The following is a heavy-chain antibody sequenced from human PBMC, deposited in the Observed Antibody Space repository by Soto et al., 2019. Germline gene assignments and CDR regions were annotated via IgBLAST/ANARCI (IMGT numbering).Heavy chain of an antibody. CDR1: GRSISSYY. CDR3: ARVWHQTGIAAAGNMWFDP. CDR2: IYYSGST. V-gene: IGHV4-59*01. Sequence: PSQTRSLTCTLSGRSISSYYWSWIRQPPGKGLEWIGYIYYSGSTNYNPSLKSRVTISGDTSKTQLSLRLSSVTAADTAVYYCARVWHQTGIAAAGNMWFDPWGQGTLVTVSS. D-gene: IGHD6-13*01. J-gene: IGHJ5*02.